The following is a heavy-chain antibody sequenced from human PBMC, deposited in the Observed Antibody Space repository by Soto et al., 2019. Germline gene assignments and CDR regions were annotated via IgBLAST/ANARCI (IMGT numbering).Heavy chain of an antibody. D-gene: IGHD2-21*02. CDR2: ISYDGSNK. CDR1: GFTFSSYA. V-gene: IGHV3-30-3*01. Sequence: QVQLVESGGGVVQPGRSLRLSCAASGFTFSSYAMHWVRQAPGKGLEWVAVISYDGSNKYYADSVKGRFTISRDNSKNTLYLQMNSLRAADRAVYYCARDGHIVVVTHLFDPWGQGPLVTVSS. J-gene: IGHJ5*02. CDR3: ARDGHIVVVTHLFDP.